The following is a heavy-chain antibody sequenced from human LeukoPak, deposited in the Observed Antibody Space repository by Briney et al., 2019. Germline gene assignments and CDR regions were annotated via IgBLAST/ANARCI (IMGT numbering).Heavy chain of an antibody. CDR1: GFTFSSYA. V-gene: IGHV3-23*01. CDR2: ISGSSSTT. J-gene: IGHJ4*02. CDR3: ARETHSFDY. Sequence: PGGSLRLSCAAPGFTFSSYAMSWVRQAPGKGLEWVSVISGSSSTTYYADSVKGRFTISRDNSKNTLYLQMNSLRAEDTAVYYCARETHSFDYWGQGTLVTVSS.